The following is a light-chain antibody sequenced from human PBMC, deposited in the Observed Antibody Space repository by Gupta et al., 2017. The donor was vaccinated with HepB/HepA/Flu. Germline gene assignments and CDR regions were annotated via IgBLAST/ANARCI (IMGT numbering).Light chain of an antibody. J-gene: IGKJ2*01. V-gene: IGKV3-11*01. CDR3: QHRSKWRT. CDR2: DAS. Sequence: EILFTQSPPTLSFSPGVRATRSCTASQSVGSYLAWYEQKPGQAPRLLIYDASKRSTGIPARFSGSGSGTDFTRTSSSREVEDCAVYYGQHRSKWRTFGQGTRLEIK. CDR1: QSVGSY.